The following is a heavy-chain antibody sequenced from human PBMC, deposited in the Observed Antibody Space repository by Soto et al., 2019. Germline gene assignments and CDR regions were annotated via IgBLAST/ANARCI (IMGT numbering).Heavy chain of an antibody. CDR2: ISYDGSNK. Sequence: QVQLVESGGGVVQPGRSLRLSCAASGFTFSSYGMHWVRQAPGKGLEWVAVISYDGSNKYYADSVKGRFTISRDNSKNTLYLQMNSLRAEDTAVYYCAKDSGPATSIAARLSWYFDLWGRGTLVTVSS. J-gene: IGHJ2*01. CDR3: AKDSGPATSIAARLSWYFDL. D-gene: IGHD6-6*01. V-gene: IGHV3-30*18. CDR1: GFTFSSYG.